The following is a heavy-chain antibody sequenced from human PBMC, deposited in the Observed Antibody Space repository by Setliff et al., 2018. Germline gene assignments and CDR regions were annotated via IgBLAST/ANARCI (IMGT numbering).Heavy chain of an antibody. CDR1: GFTFSSYW. J-gene: IGHJ6*03. CDR3: AKMAGYCSSTSCSYYYYYMDV. Sequence: GGSLRLSCAASGFTFSSYWMSWVRQAPGKGLEWVANIKKDGSEKYYVDSVKGRFTISRDNAKDSLYLQMNSLRAEDTAVYYCAKMAGYCSSTSCSYYYYYMDVWGKGTTVTVSS. D-gene: IGHD2-2*01. CDR2: IKKDGSEK. V-gene: IGHV3-7*01.